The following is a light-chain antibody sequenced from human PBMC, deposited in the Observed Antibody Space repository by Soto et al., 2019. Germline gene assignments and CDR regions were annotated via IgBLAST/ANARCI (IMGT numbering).Light chain of an antibody. J-gene: IGLJ1*01. V-gene: IGLV4-60*03. CDR3: KTWDSNTYV. Sequence: QLVLTQSSSSSASLGPSVKLTCTLSSGHSSYIIAWHQQQPGKAPRYLMKLEGSGSYNKGSGVPDRFSGSSSGADRYLTLSNLHSEDDADYYCKTWDSNTYVFGTGTKLTVL. CDR1: SGHSSYI. CDR2: LEGSGSY.